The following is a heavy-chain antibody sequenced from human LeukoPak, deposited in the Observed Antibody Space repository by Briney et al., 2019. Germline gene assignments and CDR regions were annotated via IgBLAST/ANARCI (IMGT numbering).Heavy chain of an antibody. V-gene: IGHV3-9*01. CDR1: GLTFDDNS. CDR2: ISWNSGSA. CDR3: AKDRTYSAYATLDY. J-gene: IGHJ4*02. Sequence: GRSLRLSCAASGLTFDDNSMHWVRQAPGKGLEWVSGISWNSGSAGYADSVKGRFTISRDSAKNSLYLQMNSLRTEDTALYYCAKDRTYSAYATLDYWGQGTLVTVSS. D-gene: IGHD5-12*01.